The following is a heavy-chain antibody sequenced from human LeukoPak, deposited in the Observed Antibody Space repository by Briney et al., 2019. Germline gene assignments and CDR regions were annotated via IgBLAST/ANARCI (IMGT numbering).Heavy chain of an antibody. J-gene: IGHJ5*02. Sequence: GGSLRLSCATSGFTFNNYWMHWVRQAPGKGLEWVSRISNDGTTTIYADSVKGRFTISRDNAKNTMYLQMNRLKVEDTAVYYCTRRVSATRWFDPWGQGTLVTVSS. D-gene: IGHD2-15*01. CDR3: TRRVSATRWFDP. V-gene: IGHV3-74*01. CDR2: ISNDGTTT. CDR1: GFTFNNYW.